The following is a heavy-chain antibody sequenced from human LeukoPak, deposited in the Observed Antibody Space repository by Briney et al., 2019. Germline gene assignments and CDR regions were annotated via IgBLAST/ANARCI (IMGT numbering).Heavy chain of an antibody. J-gene: IGHJ3*02. V-gene: IGHV3-7*01. D-gene: IGHD3-3*01. Sequence: GGSLRLSCAASGFTFSSYWMSWIRQAPGKGLERVANIKQDRSEKYYVDSVKGRFTISRDNAKNSLYLQMNSLRAEDTAVYYCARELTIFGVVIEDAFDIWGQGTMVTVSS. CDR1: GFTFSSYW. CDR2: IKQDRSEK. CDR3: ARELTIFGVVIEDAFDI.